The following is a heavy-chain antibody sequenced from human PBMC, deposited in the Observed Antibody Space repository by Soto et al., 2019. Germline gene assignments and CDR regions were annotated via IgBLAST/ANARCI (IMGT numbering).Heavy chain of an antibody. CDR2: ISSNGGST. D-gene: IGHD3-3*01. Sequence: PGGSLRLSCSVSGFTFSSYAMHWVRQAPGKGLEYVSAISSNGGSTYYADSVKGRFTISRDNSKNTLFLQMSSLGAEDTAVYYCVTGRSGEYYYHAMDVWGQGTDVTV. CDR1: GFTFSSYA. CDR3: VTGRSGEYYYHAMDV. J-gene: IGHJ6*02. V-gene: IGHV3-64D*06.